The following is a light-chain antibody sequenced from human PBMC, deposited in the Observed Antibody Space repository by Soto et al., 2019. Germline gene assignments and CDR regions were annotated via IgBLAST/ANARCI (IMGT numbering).Light chain of an antibody. CDR1: SNDVGGYNY. V-gene: IGLV2-14*01. Sequence: QSALTQPASVSGSPGQSITISCTGTSNDVGGYNYVSWYQHHPGKAPKLMIYEASNRPSGVSNRLSGSKSGNTASLTISGLQAGDEADYYCASYTSSSSYVFGTGTKVTVL. J-gene: IGLJ1*01. CDR2: EAS. CDR3: ASYTSSSSYV.